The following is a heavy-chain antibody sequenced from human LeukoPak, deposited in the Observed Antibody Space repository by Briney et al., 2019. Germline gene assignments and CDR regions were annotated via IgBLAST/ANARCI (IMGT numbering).Heavy chain of an antibody. D-gene: IGHD6-13*01. V-gene: IGHV3-64*04. CDR1: GFTFSTYP. CDR3: ARDRVIAAAGTVGRGRWFDP. Sequence: PGGSLRLSCSASGFTFSTYPMHWVRQAPGKGLEYVSAISGNGGTTYYADSVKGRFIISRDNSKNTLYLQMNSLRAEDTAVYYCARDRVIAAAGTVGRGRWFDPWGQGTLVTVSS. CDR2: ISGNGGTT. J-gene: IGHJ5*02.